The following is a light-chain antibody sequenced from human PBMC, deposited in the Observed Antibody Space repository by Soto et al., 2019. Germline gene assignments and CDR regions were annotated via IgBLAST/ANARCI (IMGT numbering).Light chain of an antibody. V-gene: IGLV2-18*02. Sequence: QSVLTQPPPVARSPGQSSAISCTGTRSDVGNYNRVSWYQQPPGTAPKLIIYDVTNRPSGVPDRFSGSKSGNTASLTISGLQADDEADYYCSSYTSSSTYVFGTGTKVTVL. J-gene: IGLJ1*01. CDR1: RSDVGNYNR. CDR3: SSYTSSSTYV. CDR2: DVT.